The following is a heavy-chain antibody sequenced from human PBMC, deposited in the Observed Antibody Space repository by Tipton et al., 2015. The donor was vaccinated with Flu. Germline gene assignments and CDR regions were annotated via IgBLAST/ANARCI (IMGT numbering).Heavy chain of an antibody. CDR3: ARDHPGGYYFDY. V-gene: IGHV4-39*07. J-gene: IGHJ4*02. CDR1: GGSISSSSYY. Sequence: TLSLTCTVSGGSISSSSYYWGWIRQPPGKGLEWIGSIYYSGSTYYNPSLKSRVTISVDTSKNQFSLKLSSVTAADTAVYYCARDHPGGYYFDYWGQGTLVTVSS. D-gene: IGHD3-10*01. CDR2: IYYSGST.